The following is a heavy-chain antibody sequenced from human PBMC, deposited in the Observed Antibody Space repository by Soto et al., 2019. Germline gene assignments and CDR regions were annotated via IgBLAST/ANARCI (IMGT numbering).Heavy chain of an antibody. J-gene: IGHJ4*02. CDR2: IYHSGST. D-gene: IGHD1-1*01. Sequence: PXETLSLTCSVAGNSINSNSWWSWVRQPPGKGLEWIGEIYHSGSTNYNPSLKSRVTLSRDNSRNQFSLILISVTAADTAVYYCAFPSTNDFDYWGQGTLVTVSS. CDR1: GNSINSNSW. CDR3: AFPSTNDFDY. V-gene: IGHV4-4*02.